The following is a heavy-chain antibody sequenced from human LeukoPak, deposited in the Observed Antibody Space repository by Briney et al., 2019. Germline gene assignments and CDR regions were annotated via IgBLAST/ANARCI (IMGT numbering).Heavy chain of an antibody. J-gene: IGHJ6*04. CDR1: GFTFSSYE. CDR3: AELGITMIGSV. Sequence: PGGSLRLSCAASGFTFSSYEMNWVRQAPGKGLEWVSYISSSGSTIYYADSVKGQFTISRDNAKNSLYLQMNSLRAEDTAVYYCAELGITMIGSVWGKGTTVTISS. D-gene: IGHD3-10*02. V-gene: IGHV3-48*03. CDR2: ISSSGSTI.